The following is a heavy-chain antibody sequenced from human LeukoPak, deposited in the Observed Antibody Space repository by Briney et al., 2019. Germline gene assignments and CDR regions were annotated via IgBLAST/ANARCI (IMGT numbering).Heavy chain of an antibody. V-gene: IGHV3-64D*09. Sequence: PGGSLRLSCSASGFTFSGYAMHWVRQAPGKGLEYVSAISSNGGSTYYADSVKGRFTISRDNSKNTLYLQMSSLRAEDTAVYYCVKDPGYSGYDWGYFDYWGQGTLVTVSS. CDR3: VKDPGYSGYDWGYFDY. J-gene: IGHJ4*02. CDR1: GFTFSGYA. CDR2: ISSNGGST. D-gene: IGHD5-12*01.